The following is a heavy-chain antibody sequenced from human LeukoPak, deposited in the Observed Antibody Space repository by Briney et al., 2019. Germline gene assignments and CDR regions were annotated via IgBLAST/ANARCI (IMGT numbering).Heavy chain of an antibody. J-gene: IGHJ4*02. CDR3: ARHGTTLSPFDF. CDR2: IDYSGNT. D-gene: IGHD4-17*01. Sequence: SETLSLTCTVSGGSIGSYYRSWIRQPPGKGMEWIGYIDYSGNTNYNPSLRSRVSISVDTSKNQFSLMLNSVTAADTAVFYCARHGTTLSPFDFWGQGTLVAVSS. CDR1: GGSIGSYY. V-gene: IGHV4-59*08.